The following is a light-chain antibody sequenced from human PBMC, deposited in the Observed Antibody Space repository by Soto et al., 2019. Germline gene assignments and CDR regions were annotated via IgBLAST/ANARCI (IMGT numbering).Light chain of an antibody. CDR3: ASYAGSNNSV. CDR1: SSDVGGYNH. J-gene: IGLJ1*01. CDR2: DVS. Sequence: QSVLTQPPSGSGSPGQSVTISCTGTSSDVGGYNHVSWYQQNPGKAPKLMIYDVSKRPSGVPDRFSGSKSGNTASLTISGLQAEDEADYYCASYAGSNNSVFGTGTKVTVL. V-gene: IGLV2-8*01.